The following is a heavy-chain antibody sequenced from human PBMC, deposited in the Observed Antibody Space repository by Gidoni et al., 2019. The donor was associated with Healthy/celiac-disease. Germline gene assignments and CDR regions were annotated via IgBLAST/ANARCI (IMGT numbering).Heavy chain of an antibody. Sequence: QVQLVQSGAEVKKPGSSVKVSCKASGGTFSSYTISWVRQAPGQGFEWMGRIIPILGIANYAQKFQGRVTITADKSTSTAYMELSSLRSEDTAVYYCARAQLVSNYYYGMDVWGQGTTVTVSS. CDR1: GGTFSSYT. CDR2: IIPILGIA. J-gene: IGHJ6*02. CDR3: ARAQLVSNYYYGMDV. D-gene: IGHD6-13*01. V-gene: IGHV1-69*02.